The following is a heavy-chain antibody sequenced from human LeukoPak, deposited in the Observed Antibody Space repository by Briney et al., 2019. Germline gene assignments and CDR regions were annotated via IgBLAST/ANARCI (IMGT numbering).Heavy chain of an antibody. CDR1: GDSISYFY. J-gene: IGHJ6*03. Sequence: SETLSLTCSVSGDSISYFYWSWIRQAAGKGLEWIGRFSSSGTTDYNASLKSRVTMSVDTSKNQFSLKLSSVTAADTAVYYCARKGKQLAYYYYYYMDVWGKGTTVTVSS. D-gene: IGHD6-13*01. CDR2: FSSSGTT. CDR3: ARKGKQLAYYYYYYMDV. V-gene: IGHV4-4*07.